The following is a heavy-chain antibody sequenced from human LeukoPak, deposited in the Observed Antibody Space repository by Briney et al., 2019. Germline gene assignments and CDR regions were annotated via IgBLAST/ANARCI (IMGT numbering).Heavy chain of an antibody. CDR3: VRRHESRTCSFDK. D-gene: IGHD3-22*01. CDR2: VFHTGST. CDR1: GDSISSYNYY. V-gene: IGHV4-39*01. J-gene: IGHJ4*02. Sequence: SETLSLTCTVSGDSISSYNYYWGWIRQPPGKGLEWIGNVFHTGSTYYNPSLTSRLSISVDTSREQFSLTLSSVTAADTAVYYCVRRHESRTCSFDKWGRGTLVTVSS.